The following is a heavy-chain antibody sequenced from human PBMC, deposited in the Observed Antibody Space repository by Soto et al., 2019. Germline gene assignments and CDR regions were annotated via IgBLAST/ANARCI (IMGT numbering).Heavy chain of an antibody. V-gene: IGHV1-69*06. CDR1: GGTSSSNA. CDR2: ITLIFGTA. Sequence: QVQLVQSGAEVKKPGSSVKVSCKASGGTSSSNAISWVRQAPGQGLEWMGGITLIFGTANYAQKFQGRVTVTADKSTTTAYMDLSSLRSEDTAVYFCASDVVPAAIGFGYYYYGMDFWGQGTTVTVSS. J-gene: IGHJ6*02. CDR3: ASDVVPAAIGFGYYYYGMDF. D-gene: IGHD2-2*02.